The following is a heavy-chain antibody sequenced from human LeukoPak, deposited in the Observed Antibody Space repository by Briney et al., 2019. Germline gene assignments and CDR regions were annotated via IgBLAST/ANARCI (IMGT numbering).Heavy chain of an antibody. D-gene: IGHD3-9*01. V-gene: IGHV1-2*02. CDR3: ARVPGRNVLRYLEASSNWFDP. CDR2: INPNSGGT. J-gene: IGHJ5*02. CDR1: GYTSTGYY. Sequence: GASVKVSCTASGYTSTGYYMHWVRQAPGQGLEWMGWINPNSGGTNYAQKFQGRVTMTRDTSISTAYMELSRLRSDDTAVYYCARVPGRNVLRYLEASSNWFDPWGQGTLVTVSS.